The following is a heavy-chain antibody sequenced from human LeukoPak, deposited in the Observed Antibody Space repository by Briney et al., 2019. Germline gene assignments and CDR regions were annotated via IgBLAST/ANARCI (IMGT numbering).Heavy chain of an antibody. J-gene: IGHJ4*02. V-gene: IGHV3-23*01. CDR1: GFTFSSYA. D-gene: IGHD6-13*01. CDR3: AKDRKEYSSSWYFDY. CDR2: ISGSGGST. Sequence: GGSLRLSCAASGFTFSSYAMSWVRQAPGKGLEWVSAISGSGGSTYYADSVKGRFTISRDNSKNTLYLQMNSLRAEDTAVYYCAKDRKEYSSSWYFDYWGQGTLVTVSS.